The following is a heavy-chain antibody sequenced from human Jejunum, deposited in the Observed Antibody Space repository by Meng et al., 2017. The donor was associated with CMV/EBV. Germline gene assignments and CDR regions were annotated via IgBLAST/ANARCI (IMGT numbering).Heavy chain of an antibody. CDR2: IRFDGNNE. Sequence: SCAASGLTFSSSGMHWVRQAPGKGLEWVAFIRFDGNNEYYADSVKGRFTVSRDNSKNTLYLQMNSLRAEDTAVYYCAKDRVFDYWGQGTRVTVSS. V-gene: IGHV3-30*02. CDR1: GLTFSSSG. J-gene: IGHJ4*02. CDR3: AKDRVFDY.